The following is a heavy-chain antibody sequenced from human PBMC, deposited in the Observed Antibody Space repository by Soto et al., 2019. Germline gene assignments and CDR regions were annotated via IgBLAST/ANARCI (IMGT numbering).Heavy chain of an antibody. V-gene: IGHV3-21*01. CDR1: GFTFSSYS. D-gene: IGHD5-12*01. J-gene: IGHJ6*02. CDR2: ISSSSSYI. Sequence: PGGSLRLSCAASGFTFSSYSMNWVRQAPGKGLEWVSSISSSSSYIYYADSVKGRFTISRDNAKNSLYLQMNSLRAEDTAVYYCARSSFYSGYDDSGMDVWGQGTTVTVSS. CDR3: ARSSFYSGYDDSGMDV.